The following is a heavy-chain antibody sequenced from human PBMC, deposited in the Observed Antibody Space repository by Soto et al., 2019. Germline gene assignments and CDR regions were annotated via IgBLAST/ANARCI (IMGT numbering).Heavy chain of an antibody. V-gene: IGHV4-39*01. D-gene: IGHD1-26*01. CDR2: IYYSGST. CDR1: GGSISSSSYY. CDR3: ASLLVGADYYFDL. J-gene: IGHJ2*01. Sequence: QLQLQESGPGLVKPSETLSLTCTVSGGSISSSSYYWGWIRQTPGKGLEWIGSIYYSGSTYYKPALKSRVTISVHTSTNQFSLKLSSVTAADTALYYCASLLVGADYYFDLWGRGTLVTVSS.